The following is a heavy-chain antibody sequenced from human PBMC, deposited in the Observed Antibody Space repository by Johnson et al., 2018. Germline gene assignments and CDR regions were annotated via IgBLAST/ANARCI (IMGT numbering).Heavy chain of an antibody. J-gene: IGHJ1*01. D-gene: IGHD2-21*02. V-gene: IGHV3-11*04. Sequence: VQLVESGGGLVKPGGSLRLSCAASGFTFSDYYMSWIRQAPGKGLEWVSYISSRGSPIYYADSVKGRFTIPRDNAKNPLYLQMNSLRAEDTAVYYCARDSGVVTATTECFQHWGQGTLVTVSS. CDR2: ISSRGSPI. CDR3: ARDSGVVTATTECFQH. CDR1: GFTFSDYY.